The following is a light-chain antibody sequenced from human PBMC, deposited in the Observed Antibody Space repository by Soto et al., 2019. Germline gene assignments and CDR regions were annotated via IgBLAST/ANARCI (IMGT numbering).Light chain of an antibody. CDR1: QSISTY. J-gene: IGKJ1*01. V-gene: IGKV1-39*01. CDR2: RAS. CDR3: QQSYSVPWT. Sequence: DIQMTQSPSSLSASLGDRVTISCRASQSISTYLHWYQQKPGTAPRLLISRASSVKRGDPPRFGGGGSGRDFTLTISSLRPEDIGTYFCQQSYSVPWTFGPGTKVEIK.